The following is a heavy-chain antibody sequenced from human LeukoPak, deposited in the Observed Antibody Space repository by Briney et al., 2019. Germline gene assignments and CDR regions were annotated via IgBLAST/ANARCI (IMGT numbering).Heavy chain of an antibody. V-gene: IGHV4-4*02. Sequence: PSGTLSLTCAVSGVSISSSNWWSWVRQPPGKGLEWIGEIYHSGSTNYNPSLKSRVTISVDKSKNQFSLKLSSVTAADTAVYYCARVATIRGQYYYYGMDVWGQGTTVTVSS. D-gene: IGHD5-12*01. CDR2: IYHSGST. J-gene: IGHJ6*02. CDR3: ARVATIRGQYYYYGMDV. CDR1: GVSISSSNW.